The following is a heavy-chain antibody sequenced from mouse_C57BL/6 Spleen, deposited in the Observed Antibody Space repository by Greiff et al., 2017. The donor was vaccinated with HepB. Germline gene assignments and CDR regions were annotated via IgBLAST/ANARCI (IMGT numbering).Heavy chain of an antibody. V-gene: IGHV1-15*01. CDR1: GYTFTDYE. D-gene: IGHD1-1*01. J-gene: IGHJ2*01. CDR2: IDPETGGT. Sequence: QVQLKESGAELVRPGASVTLSCKASGYTFTDYEMHWVKQTPVHGLEWIGAIDPETGGTAYNQKFKGKAILTADKSSSTAYMELRSLTSEDSAVYYCTKSEITTVVESLYFDYWGQGTTLTVSS. CDR3: TKSEITTVVESLYFDY.